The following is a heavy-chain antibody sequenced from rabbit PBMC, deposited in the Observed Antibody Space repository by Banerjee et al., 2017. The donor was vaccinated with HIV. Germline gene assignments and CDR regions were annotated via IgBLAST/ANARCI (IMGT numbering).Heavy chain of an antibody. V-gene: IGHV1S45*01. CDR2: IGTTTGSA. CDR3: ARASDTYGYAGYDGL. CDR1: GFSFSSSYW. J-gene: IGHJ6*01. D-gene: IGHD6-1*01. Sequence: QQQLVESGGGLVKPGASLTLTCKASGFSFSSSYWICWVRQAPGKGLEWIGCIGTTTGSAAYASWAKGRFTISKTSSTTVTLQMTSLTAADTATYFCARASDTYGYAGYDGLWGPGTLVT.